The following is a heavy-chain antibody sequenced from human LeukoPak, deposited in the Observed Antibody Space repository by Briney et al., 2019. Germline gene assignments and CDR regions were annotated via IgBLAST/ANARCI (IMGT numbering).Heavy chain of an antibody. CDR3: AREGSSPAVFGSY. Sequence: GGSLRLSCAASGFTFSSYSMNWVRQAPGKGLEWVSSISSSSSYIYYADSVKGRFTISRDNAKNSLYLQMNSLRAEDTAVYYCAREGSSPAVFGSYWGQGTLVTVSS. D-gene: IGHD6-13*01. J-gene: IGHJ4*02. V-gene: IGHV3-21*04. CDR1: GFTFSSYS. CDR2: ISSSSSYI.